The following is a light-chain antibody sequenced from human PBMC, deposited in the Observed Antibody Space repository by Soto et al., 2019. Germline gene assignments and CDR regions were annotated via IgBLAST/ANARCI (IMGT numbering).Light chain of an antibody. Sequence: EIGVTQSPGTLSLSPGERATLSCRASQSVSSSYLAWYQQKPFQAPRLLIYGASSRATGIPDRFSGSGSGTDFTLTISRLEPEDFAVYYCQQYGSSPPTCGGGTKVEIK. J-gene: IGKJ4*01. V-gene: IGKV3-20*01. CDR3: QQYGSSPPT. CDR2: GAS. CDR1: QSVSSSY.